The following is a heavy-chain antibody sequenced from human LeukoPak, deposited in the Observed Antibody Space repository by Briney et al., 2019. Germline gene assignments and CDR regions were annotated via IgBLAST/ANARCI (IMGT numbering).Heavy chain of an antibody. CDR1: GYSISSSNW. Sequence: SDTLSLTCAVSGYSISSSNWWGWIRQPPGKGLEWIGYIYYSGSIYYNPSLKSRVTMSVDTSKNQFSLKLNSVTAVDTAVYYCARTVVGRWSYPYYFDYWGQGTLVTVSS. J-gene: IGHJ4*02. D-gene: IGHD4-23*01. CDR2: IYYSGSI. V-gene: IGHV4-28*05. CDR3: ARTVVGRWSYPYYFDY.